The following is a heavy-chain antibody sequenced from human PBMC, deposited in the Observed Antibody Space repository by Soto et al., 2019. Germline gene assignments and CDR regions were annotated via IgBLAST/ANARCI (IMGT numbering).Heavy chain of an antibody. Sequence: GESLEISCKGSGYSFTSYWIGWVRQMPGKGLEWMGIIYPGDSDTRYSPSFQGQVTISADKSISTAYLQWSSLKASDTAMYYCARRLGYSSSSAYYGMDVWGQGTTVTVSS. CDR2: IYPGDSDT. D-gene: IGHD6-6*01. CDR1: GYSFTSYW. V-gene: IGHV5-51*01. CDR3: ARRLGYSSSSAYYGMDV. J-gene: IGHJ6*02.